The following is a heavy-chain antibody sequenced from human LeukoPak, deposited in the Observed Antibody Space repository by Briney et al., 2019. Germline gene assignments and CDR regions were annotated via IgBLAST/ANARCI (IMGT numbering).Heavy chain of an antibody. D-gene: IGHD3-22*01. CDR1: GFTFSDYY. V-gene: IGHV3-11*01. J-gene: IGHJ4*02. CDR2: ISSRGSII. CDR3: ARGDYYDTSGYYYPHY. Sequence: GGSLRLSCAASGFTFSDYYMTWIRQAPGKGLEWVSYISSRGSIIYYADSVEGRFTISRDNAKNSLYLQMNSLRAEDTAVYYCARGDYYDTSGYYYPHYWGQGTLVTVSS.